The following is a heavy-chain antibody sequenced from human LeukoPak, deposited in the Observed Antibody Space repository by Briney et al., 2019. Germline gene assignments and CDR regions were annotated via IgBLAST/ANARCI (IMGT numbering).Heavy chain of an antibody. V-gene: IGHV1-2*02. CDR2: INPNSGGT. J-gene: IGHJ4*02. CDR1: GYTFTGYY. D-gene: IGHD3-22*01. CDR3: ARDKAYDSSGSYTDY. Sequence: ASVKVSFKASGYTFTGYYMHWVRQAPGQGVEWMGWINPNSGGTNYAQKFQGRVTITRDTSISTAYMELSRLRSDDTAVYYCARDKAYDSSGSYTDYWGQGTLVTVSS.